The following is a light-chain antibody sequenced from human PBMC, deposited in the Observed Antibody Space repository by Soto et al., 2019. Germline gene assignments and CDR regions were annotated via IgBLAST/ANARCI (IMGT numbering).Light chain of an antibody. J-gene: IGKJ1*01. CDR3: QQYNNWPPWT. V-gene: IGKV3-15*01. CDR2: AAS. CDR1: QRVSSD. Sequence: ETVMTQSPATLSVSPGDRATLSCRASQRVSSDLASYRQQPGQAPRLLLYAASTRATGITARFSGSGSGTEFTLTISSLQSEDFAVYYCQQYNNWPPWTFGQGTKVDIK.